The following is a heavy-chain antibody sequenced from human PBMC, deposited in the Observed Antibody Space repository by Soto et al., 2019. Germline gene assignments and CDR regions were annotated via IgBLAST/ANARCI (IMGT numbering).Heavy chain of an antibody. CDR3: ANDGDYEYFDY. CDR2: INNNSGRK. D-gene: IGHD3-22*01. J-gene: IGHJ4*02. Sequence: GSLRLSCAASGFSFSSYTMNWVRQAPGKGLEWVSTINNNSGRKYYADSVKGRFTISRDNSKNTLFLQMNSLKDEDTAVYFCANDGDYEYFDYWGQGTQVTVSS. CDR1: GFSFSSYT. V-gene: IGHV3-23*01.